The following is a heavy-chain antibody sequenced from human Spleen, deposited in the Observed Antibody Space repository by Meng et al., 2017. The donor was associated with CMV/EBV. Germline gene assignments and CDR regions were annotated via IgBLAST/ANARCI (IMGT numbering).Heavy chain of an antibody. J-gene: IGHJ4*02. CDR1: GFTFDNYA. Sequence: GESLKISCAASGFTFDNYAMSWVRQAPGKGLEWVSAISGSGGNTYYADSVKGRFTISRDNSKNTLYLQMNSLRAEDTAVYYCARVTKGYSSLYDFWGQGTLVTVSS. V-gene: IGHV3-23*01. CDR2: ISGSGGNT. D-gene: IGHD6-19*01. CDR3: ARVTKGYSSLYDF.